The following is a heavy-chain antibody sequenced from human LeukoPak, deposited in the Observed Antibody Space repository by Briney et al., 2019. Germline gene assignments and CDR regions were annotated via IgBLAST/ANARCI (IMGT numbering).Heavy chain of an antibody. CDR2: INPENGGT. CDR1: GYTFTGYY. D-gene: IGHD3-10*01. Sequence: ASVKVSCKASGYTFTGYYMYWVRQAPGQGLEWMGRINPENGGTDYAKKFKGRVAMTRDTSISTAYMDLTRLRSDDSAVYHCARDRGWDAFDIWGQGTLVTVSS. V-gene: IGHV1-2*06. J-gene: IGHJ3*02. CDR3: ARDRGWDAFDI.